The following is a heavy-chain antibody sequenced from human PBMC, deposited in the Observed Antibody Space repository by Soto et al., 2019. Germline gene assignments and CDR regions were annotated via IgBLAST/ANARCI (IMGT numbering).Heavy chain of an antibody. J-gene: IGHJ5*02. D-gene: IGHD2-15*01. V-gene: IGHV1-69*13. CDR1: GGTFSSYA. Sequence: GASVKVSCKASGGTFSSYAISWVRQAPGQGLEWMGGIIPIFGTANYAQKFQGRVTITADESTSTAYMELSSLRSEDTAVYYCARAAIIQDPLGYCSGGSCLGGLDPWGQGTLVTVSS. CDR2: IIPIFGTA. CDR3: ARAAIIQDPLGYCSGGSCLGGLDP.